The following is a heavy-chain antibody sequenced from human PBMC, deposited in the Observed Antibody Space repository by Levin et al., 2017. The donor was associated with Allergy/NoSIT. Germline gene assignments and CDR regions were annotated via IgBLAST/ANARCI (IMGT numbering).Heavy chain of an antibody. Sequence: SVKVSCKASGGTFSSYAISWVRQAPGQGLEWMGGIIPIFGTANYAQKFQGRVTITADESTSTAYRELSSLRSEDTAVYSCARGGYSSSWYGYYGMDVWGQGTTVTVSS. CDR1: GGTFSSYA. CDR2: IIPIFGTA. D-gene: IGHD6-13*01. J-gene: IGHJ6*02. CDR3: ARGGYSSSWYGYYGMDV. V-gene: IGHV1-69*13.